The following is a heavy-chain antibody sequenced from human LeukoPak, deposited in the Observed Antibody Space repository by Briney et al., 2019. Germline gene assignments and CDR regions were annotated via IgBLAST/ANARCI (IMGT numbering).Heavy chain of an antibody. CDR3: ARGLEQWLEIDY. CDR1: TGSISSYF. Sequence: SETLSLTCTVSTGSISSYFWNWIRQPPGKGLEWIGNIYYSGSTNYNPSLKSRVTISVDTSKNQFSLYLGSVTAADTAVYYCARGLEQWLEIDYWGQGTLVTVSS. CDR2: IYYSGST. D-gene: IGHD6-19*01. V-gene: IGHV4-59*01. J-gene: IGHJ4*02.